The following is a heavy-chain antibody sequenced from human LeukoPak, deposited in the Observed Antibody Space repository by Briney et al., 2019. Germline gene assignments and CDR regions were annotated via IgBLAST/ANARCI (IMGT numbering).Heavy chain of an antibody. J-gene: IGHJ5*02. CDR1: GYTFTGYY. CDR3: ARDGYCSGGSCYSVDNWFDP. CDR2: INTNTGNP. V-gene: IGHV7-4-1*02. D-gene: IGHD2-15*01. Sequence: GASVKVSCKASGYTFTGYYMHWVRQAPGQGLEWMGWINTNTGNPTYAQGFTGRFVFSLDTSVSTAYLQISSLKAEDTAVYYCARDGYCSGGSCYSVDNWFDPWGQGTLVTVSS.